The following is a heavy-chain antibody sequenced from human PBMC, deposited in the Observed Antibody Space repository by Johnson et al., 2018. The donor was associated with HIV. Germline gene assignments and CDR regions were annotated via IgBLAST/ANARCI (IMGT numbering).Heavy chain of an antibody. CDR3: AKDDYGDLWVGAFDI. V-gene: IGHV3-20*04. D-gene: IGHD4-17*01. J-gene: IGHJ3*02. Sequence: VQLVESGGGLVQPGGSLRLSCAASGFTFDDYGMSWVRQAPGKGLEWVSGINWNGGSTGYADSVKGRFTISRDNAKNSLYLQMNSLRAEDTALYYCAKDDYGDLWVGAFDIWGQGTLVTVSS. CDR1: GFTFDDYG. CDR2: INWNGGST.